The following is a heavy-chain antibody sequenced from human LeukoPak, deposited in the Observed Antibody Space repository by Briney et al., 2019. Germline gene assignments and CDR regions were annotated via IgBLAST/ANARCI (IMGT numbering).Heavy chain of an antibody. J-gene: IGHJ4*02. V-gene: IGHV1-46*01. CDR1: GYTYTSYY. CDR2: INPSGGST. Sequence: ASVMVSCKASGYTYTSYYMHAVRQATGQGLDWMGIINPSGGSTSYAQKFQGRVTMTRDTSTSTVYMELSSLRSEDTAVHFCAREGGYSYYFDYWGQGTLVTVSS. CDR3: AREGGYSYYFDY. D-gene: IGHD5-18*01.